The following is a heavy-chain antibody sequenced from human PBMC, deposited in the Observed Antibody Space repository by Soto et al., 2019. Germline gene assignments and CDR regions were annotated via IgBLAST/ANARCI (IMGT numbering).Heavy chain of an antibody. Sequence: SETLSLTCAVSITNICYFCFIRQPPGKWMEWIGSIYHSGSTYYNPSLKSRVTISVETSRNQFSLKLRSVTAADTAVYFCHSPRSAYCSDTSCYVAPFHYWGQGTMVTVSS. CDR3: HSPRSAYCSDTSCYVAPFHY. J-gene: IGHJ4*02. CDR1: ITNICY. V-gene: IGHV4-38-2*01. CDR2: IYHSGST. D-gene: IGHD2-2*01.